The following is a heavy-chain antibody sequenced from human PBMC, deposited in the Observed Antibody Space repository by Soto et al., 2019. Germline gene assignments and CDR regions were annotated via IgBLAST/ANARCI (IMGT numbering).Heavy chain of an antibody. D-gene: IGHD3-10*01. Sequence: EVQLLESGGGLVQPGGSLRLSCAASGFTFGSYAMSWVRQAPGKGLELVSLISGTGDSSEYANSVKGRFTISRDYSKTTVFLQMTRLRAEDTAVYFWAKDNGNYGSGSFSHWGQGTLVTVSS. CDR2: ISGTGDSS. CDR3: AKDNGNYGSGSFSH. V-gene: IGHV3-23*01. CDR1: GFTFGSYA. J-gene: IGHJ4*02.